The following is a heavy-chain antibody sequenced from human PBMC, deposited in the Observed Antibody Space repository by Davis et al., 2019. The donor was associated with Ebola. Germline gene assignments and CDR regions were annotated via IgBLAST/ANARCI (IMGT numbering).Heavy chain of an antibody. D-gene: IGHD2-2*01. Sequence: MPGGSLRLSCTVSGDSISTYSWSWIRQPPGKGLEWIGYISNIGWTNYNASLKSRVTISVDTSKNHFSLKLSSVTAADTAVYYCARGRSSPRYYYYYMDVWGKGTTVTVSS. CDR2: ISNIGWT. CDR1: GDSISTYS. J-gene: IGHJ6*03. V-gene: IGHV4-59*01. CDR3: ARGRSSPRYYYYYMDV.